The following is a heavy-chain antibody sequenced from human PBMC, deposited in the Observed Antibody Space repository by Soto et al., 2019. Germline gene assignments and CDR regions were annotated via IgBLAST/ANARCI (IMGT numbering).Heavy chain of an antibody. J-gene: IGHJ4*02. Sequence: EVHLVESGGGLVQTGGSLRLSCAIFESTVSRDWMNWVRQAPGKGLEWVAHINQDGSEKYYVDSVKGRFTISRDNAKKSLYLTMNSLRPADTAMYYCSGGVGDAFWGQGTLVTVSS. CDR2: INQDGSEK. CDR1: ESTVSRDW. CDR3: SGGVGDAF. D-gene: IGHD1-26*01. V-gene: IGHV3-7*04.